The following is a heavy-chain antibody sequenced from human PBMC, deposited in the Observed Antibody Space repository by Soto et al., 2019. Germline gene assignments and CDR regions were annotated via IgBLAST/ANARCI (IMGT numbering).Heavy chain of an antibody. CDR3: ARDRYYYDSSGSRPPRFDY. CDR2: IWYDGSNK. Sequence: GESLKISCAASGFSFSSYGMHWVRQAPGKGLEWVAVIWYDGSNKYYADSVKGRFTISRDNSKNTLYLQMNSLRAEDTAVYYCARDRYYYDSSGSRPPRFDYWGQGTLVTVSS. V-gene: IGHV3-33*08. J-gene: IGHJ4*02. CDR1: GFSFSSYG. D-gene: IGHD3-22*01.